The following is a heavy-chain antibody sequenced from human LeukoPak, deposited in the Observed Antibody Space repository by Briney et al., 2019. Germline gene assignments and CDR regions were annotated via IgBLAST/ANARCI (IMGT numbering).Heavy chain of an antibody. J-gene: IGHJ4*02. CDR1: GGSFSGYY. CDR3: ARHPYSYGPYYFDY. V-gene: IGHV4-34*01. Sequence: SETLSLTCAVYGGSFSGYYWSWIRQPPGKGLEWIGEINHSGSTNYNPSLKSRVTISVDTSKNQFSLKLSSVTAADTAVYYCARHPYSYGPYYFDYWGQGTLVTVSS. CDR2: INHSGST. D-gene: IGHD5-18*01.